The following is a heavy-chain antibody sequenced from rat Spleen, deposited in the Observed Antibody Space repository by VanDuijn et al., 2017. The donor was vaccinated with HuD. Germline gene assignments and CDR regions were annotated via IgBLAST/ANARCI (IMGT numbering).Heavy chain of an antibody. D-gene: IGHD1-3*01. CDR1: GFSFTDYN. J-gene: IGHJ2*01. Sequence: EVQLVESGGGLVQPGRSLILSCAASGFSFTDYNMAWVRQAPKKGLEWVATIFYDGSRAYYRDSVKGRFTISRDIAKSTLFLQMNSLKSEDTATYYCTRGGFYRYWGQGVMVTVSS. V-gene: IGHV5-7*01. CDR3: TRGGFYRY. CDR2: IFYDGSRA.